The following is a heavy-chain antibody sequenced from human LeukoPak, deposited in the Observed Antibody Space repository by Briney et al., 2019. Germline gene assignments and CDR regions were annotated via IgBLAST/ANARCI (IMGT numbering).Heavy chain of an antibody. CDR1: GYTFTNYD. Sequence: TVKVSCKTSGYTFTNYDINWVRQATGQGLEWMGGIIPIFGTANYAQKFQGRVTITADESTSTAYMELSSLRSEDTAVYYCAREMATIYPSKSFDIWGQGTMVTVSS. CDR2: IIPIFGTA. D-gene: IGHD5-24*01. J-gene: IGHJ3*02. V-gene: IGHV1-69*13. CDR3: AREMATIYPSKSFDI.